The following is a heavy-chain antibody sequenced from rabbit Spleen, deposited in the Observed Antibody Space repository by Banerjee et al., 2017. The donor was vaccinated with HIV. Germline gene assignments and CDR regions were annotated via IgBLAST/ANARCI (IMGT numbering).Heavy chain of an antibody. J-gene: IGHJ4*01. Sequence: QEQLVESGGGLVKPEGSLTLTCTASGFSFSSSYYMCWVRQAPGKGLEWIACIYVGSGGGTKYASWAKGRFTISKTSSTTVTLEMTSLTVADTATFFCGRAGEGGYGYLDLWGQGTLVTVS. CDR2: IYVGSGGGT. D-gene: IGHD2-1*01. CDR1: GFSFSSSYY. V-gene: IGHV1S45*01. CDR3: GRAGEGGYGYLDL.